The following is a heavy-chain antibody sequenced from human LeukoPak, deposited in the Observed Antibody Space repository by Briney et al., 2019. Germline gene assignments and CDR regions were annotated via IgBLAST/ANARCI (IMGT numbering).Heavy chain of an antibody. CDR3: ARDVGATTSATFDL. J-gene: IGHJ3*01. D-gene: IGHD1-26*01. V-gene: IGHV3-11*01. CDR1: GFIFSDYY. Sequence: PGGSLRLSCDASGFIFSDYYMTWIRQAPGKGLEWISYITSSGTSTYYPVSVRGRFTISRDNARNSVYLQMKYLRADDTAVYYCARDVGATTSATFDLWGQGTMVTVSS. CDR2: ITSSGTST.